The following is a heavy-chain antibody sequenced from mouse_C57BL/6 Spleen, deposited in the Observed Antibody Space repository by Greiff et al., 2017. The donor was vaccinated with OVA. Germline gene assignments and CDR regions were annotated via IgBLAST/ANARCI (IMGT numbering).Heavy chain of an antibody. J-gene: IGHJ2*01. CDR3: ARSGANSYYFDY. Sequence: QVQLQQPGAELVRPGSSVKLSCKASGYTFTSYWMHWVKQRPIQGLEWIGNIDPSDSETHYNQKFKDKATLTVDKSSSTAYIQLSSLTSEDSAVYYCARSGANSYYFDYWGQGTTLTVSS. CDR2: IDPSDSET. CDR1: GYTFTSYW. D-gene: IGHD4-1*01. V-gene: IGHV1-52*01.